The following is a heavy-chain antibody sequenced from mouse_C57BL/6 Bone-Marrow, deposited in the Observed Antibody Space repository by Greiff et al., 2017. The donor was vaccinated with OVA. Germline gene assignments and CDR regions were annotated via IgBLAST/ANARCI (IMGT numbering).Heavy chain of an antibody. CDR3: ARWGTCGSSLDY. V-gene: IGHV1-69*01. CDR1: GYTFTSYW. CDR2: IDPSDSYT. Sequence: QVQLQQPGAELVMPGASVKLSCKASGYTFTSYWMHWVKQRPGQGLEWIGEIDPSDSYTNYNQKFKGKSTLTVDKSSSTAYMQLSSLTSEDSAVYYWARWGTCGSSLDYWGQGTTLTVSS. J-gene: IGHJ2*01. D-gene: IGHD1-1*01.